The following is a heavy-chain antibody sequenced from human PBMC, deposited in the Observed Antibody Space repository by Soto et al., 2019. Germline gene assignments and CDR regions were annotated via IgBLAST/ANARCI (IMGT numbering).Heavy chain of an antibody. D-gene: IGHD4-17*01. Sequence: QVQLVQSGAEVKKPGSSVKVSCKASGGTFSSYAISWVRQAPGQGLEWMGGIIPIFGTANYAQKFQGRVTITADESTGTAYMELSSLRSEDTAVYYCARRPRTYYTVTDRGYGMDVWGQGTTVTVSS. J-gene: IGHJ6*02. CDR2: IIPIFGTA. CDR1: GGTFSSYA. CDR3: ARRPRTYYTVTDRGYGMDV. V-gene: IGHV1-69*01.